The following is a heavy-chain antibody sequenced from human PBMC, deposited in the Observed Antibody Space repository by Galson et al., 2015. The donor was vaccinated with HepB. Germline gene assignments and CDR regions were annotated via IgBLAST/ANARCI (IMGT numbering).Heavy chain of an antibody. CDR2: IYSGGST. CDR1: GFTVSSNY. Sequence: SLRLSCAASGFTVSSNYMSWVRQAPGKGLEWVSVIYSGGSTYYADSVKGRFTISRDNSKNTLYLQMNSLRAEDTAVYYCARSYSSSFGGIFDYWGQGTLVTVSS. V-gene: IGHV3-53*01. CDR3: ARSYSSSFGGIFDY. J-gene: IGHJ4*02. D-gene: IGHD6-13*01.